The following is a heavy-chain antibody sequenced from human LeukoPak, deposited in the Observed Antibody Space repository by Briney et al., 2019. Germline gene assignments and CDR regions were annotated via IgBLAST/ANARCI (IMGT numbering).Heavy chain of an antibody. CDR1: GYTFTSYG. Sequence: ASVKVSCKASGYTFTSYGISWVRQAPGQGLEWMGWISAYNGNTNYAQKLQGRVTMTTDTSTSTAYMELRSLRSDDTAVYYCARDVTYYYDSSGYLLDYWGQGTLVTVSS. J-gene: IGHJ4*02. V-gene: IGHV1-18*01. CDR3: ARDVTYYYDSSGYLLDY. CDR2: ISAYNGNT. D-gene: IGHD3-22*01.